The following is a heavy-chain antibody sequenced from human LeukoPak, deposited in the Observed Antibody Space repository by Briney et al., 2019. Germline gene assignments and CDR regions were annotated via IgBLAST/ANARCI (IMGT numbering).Heavy chain of an antibody. CDR2: VSYSGNT. Sequence: SETLPLTCTVSGVSMRTYYWSWIRQPPGKGLEWIGYVSYSGNTDYNPSLKSRLAISIDTSETQFSLKLTSVTAADTAIYYCASQGSDSGWFYFWGQGTLVTVSS. V-gene: IGHV4-59*08. D-gene: IGHD6-19*01. J-gene: IGHJ4*02. CDR3: ASQGSDSGWFYF. CDR1: GVSMRTYY.